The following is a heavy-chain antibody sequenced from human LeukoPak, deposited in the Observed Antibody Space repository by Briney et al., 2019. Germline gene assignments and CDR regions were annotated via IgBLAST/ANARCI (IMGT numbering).Heavy chain of an antibody. CDR2: IGSSSSYI. J-gene: IGHJ3*02. D-gene: IGHD5-24*01. Sequence: PGGSLRLSCAASGFTFSSYSMNWVRQAPGKGLEWVSSIGSSSSYIYYADSVKGRFTISRDNAKNSLYLQMNSLRAEDTAVYYCARDPRHGYNYGAFDIWGQGTMVTVSS. CDR1: GFTFSSYS. V-gene: IGHV3-21*01. CDR3: ARDPRHGYNYGAFDI.